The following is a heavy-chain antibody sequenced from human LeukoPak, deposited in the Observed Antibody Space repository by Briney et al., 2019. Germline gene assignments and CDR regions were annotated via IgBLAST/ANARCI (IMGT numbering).Heavy chain of an antibody. CDR2: ISSSSSTI. CDR1: GFTFSTYS. CDR3: SRDAAKVEWPLHY. Sequence: GGSLRLSCEASGFTFSTYSMIWARQAPGKGLECISFISSSSSTIYYADSVKGRFTISRDNAKNLLYLQMNSLRDGDTAVYYCSRDAAKVEWPLHYWGQGALVTVSS. V-gene: IGHV3-48*02. J-gene: IGHJ4*02. D-gene: IGHD3-3*01.